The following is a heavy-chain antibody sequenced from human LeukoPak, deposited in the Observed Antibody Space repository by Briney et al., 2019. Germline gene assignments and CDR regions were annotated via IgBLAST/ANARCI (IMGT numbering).Heavy chain of an antibody. CDR2: IYYSGST. CDR3: ARGRTGAGDSSGPNWFDP. Sequence: SETLSLTCTVSGGSISSGDYYWSWIRQPPGKGLEWIGYIYYSGSTYYNPSLKSRVTISVDTSKNQFSLKLSSVTAADTAVYYCARGRTGAGDSSGPNWFDPWGQGTLVTVSS. J-gene: IGHJ5*02. V-gene: IGHV4-30-4*01. D-gene: IGHD3-22*01. CDR1: GGSISSGDYY.